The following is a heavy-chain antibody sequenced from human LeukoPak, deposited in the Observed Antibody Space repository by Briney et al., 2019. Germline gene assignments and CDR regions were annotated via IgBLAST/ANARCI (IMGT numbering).Heavy chain of an antibody. J-gene: IGHJ4*02. V-gene: IGHV3-23*01. D-gene: IGHD1-26*01. Sequence: GGSLRLSCAASGFTLSSYAMSWVRQAPGNGLEWVSAISGSVGSAYSADSVKGRFTISRDNSKNTLYLQRNSLRAEDPAVYYCEKDFLWGGTSPENYFDYWGQGTLVTVSS. CDR2: ISGSVGSA. CDR3: EKDFLWGGTSPENYFDY. CDR1: GFTLSSYA.